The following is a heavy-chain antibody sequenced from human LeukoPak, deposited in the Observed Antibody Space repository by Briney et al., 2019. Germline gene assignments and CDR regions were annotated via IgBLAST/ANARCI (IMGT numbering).Heavy chain of an antibody. D-gene: IGHD3-10*01. CDR2: ISYDGSNK. CDR3: AKDPYYYGSGSYRVWFDP. V-gene: IGHV3-30-3*01. Sequence: GGSLRLSCAASGFTFSSYAMHWVRQAPGKGLEWVAVISYDGSNKYYADSVKGRFTISRDNSKNTLYLQMNSLRAEDTAVYYCAKDPYYYGSGSYRVWFDPWGQGTLVTVSS. J-gene: IGHJ5*02. CDR1: GFTFSSYA.